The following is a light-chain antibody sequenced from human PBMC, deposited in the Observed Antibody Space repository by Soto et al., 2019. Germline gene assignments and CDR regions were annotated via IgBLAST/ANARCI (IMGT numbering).Light chain of an antibody. CDR2: GAS. J-gene: IGKJ1*01. Sequence: EIVLTQSPGTLSLSQGERATLSCRASQSVSSSYLAWYQQRPGQDPRLLIYGASTRATGIPDRFSGSGSGTDFTLTISRLEPEDFAVYYCQQYGSSGTFGQGTKVDI. V-gene: IGKV3-20*01. CDR3: QQYGSSGT. CDR1: QSVSSSY.